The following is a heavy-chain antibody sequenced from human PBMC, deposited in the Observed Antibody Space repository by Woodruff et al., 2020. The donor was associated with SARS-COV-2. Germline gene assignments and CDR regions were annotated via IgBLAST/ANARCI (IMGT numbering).Heavy chain of an antibody. J-gene: IGHJ4*02. D-gene: IGHD5-12*01. V-gene: IGHV1-2*02. CDR3: ARGKGYSFDY. Sequence: QKFQGRVTMTRDTSISTAYMELSRLRSDDTAVYYCARGKGYSFDYWGQGTLVTVSS.